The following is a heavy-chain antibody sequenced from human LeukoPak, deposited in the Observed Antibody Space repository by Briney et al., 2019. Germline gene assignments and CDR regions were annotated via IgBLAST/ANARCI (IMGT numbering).Heavy chain of an antibody. Sequence: PSQTLSLTCTVSGSSISSGDYYWSWIRQPPGKGLEWIGYIYYSGSTYYNPSLKSRVTISVDTSKNQFSLKLSSVTAADTAVYYCARTSYDYGDYVRSYYFDYWGQGTLVTVSS. CDR1: GSSISSGDYY. J-gene: IGHJ4*02. V-gene: IGHV4-30-4*01. CDR3: ARTSYDYGDYVRSYYFDY. D-gene: IGHD4-17*01. CDR2: IYYSGST.